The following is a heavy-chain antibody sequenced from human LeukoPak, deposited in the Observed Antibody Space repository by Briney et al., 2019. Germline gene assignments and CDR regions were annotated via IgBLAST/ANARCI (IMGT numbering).Heavy chain of an antibody. CDR2: IIPIFGTA. V-gene: IGHV1-69*13. D-gene: IGHD4-23*01. CDR1: GGTFSSYA. CDR3: ATTSGNSDAFDI. Sequence: GASVKVSCKASGGTFSSYAISWVRQAPGQGLEWMGGIIPIFGTANYAQKFQGRVTITADESTSTAYMELSSLRSEDTAVYYCATTSGNSDAFDIWGQGTMVTVSS. J-gene: IGHJ3*02.